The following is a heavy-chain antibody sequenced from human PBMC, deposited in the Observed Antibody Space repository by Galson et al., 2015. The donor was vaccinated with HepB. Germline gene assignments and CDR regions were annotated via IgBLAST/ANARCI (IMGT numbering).Heavy chain of an antibody. V-gene: IGHV4-34*01. Sequence: SASLSLTCAVYGGSFSGYYWSWIRQPPGKGLEWIGEINHSGSTNYNPSLKSRVTISVDTTKYQFSLKLSSVTAADTAVYYGARGGSHYNRILSWGQGTLVTVSS. CDR1: GGSFSGYY. CDR3: ARGGSHYNRILS. D-gene: IGHD3-10*01. CDR2: INHSGST. J-gene: IGHJ4*02.